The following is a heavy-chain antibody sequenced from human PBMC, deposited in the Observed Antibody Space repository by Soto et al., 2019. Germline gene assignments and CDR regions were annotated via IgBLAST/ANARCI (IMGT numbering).Heavy chain of an antibody. CDR2: IDPSDSYT. V-gene: IGHV5-10-1*01. J-gene: IGHJ5*02. Sequence: LKISCKGSGYSFTSYWISWVRQMPGKGLEWMGRIDPSDSYTNYSPSFQGHVTISADKSISTAYLQWSSLKASDTAMYYCARQGTVVVVAANNWFDPWGQGTLVTVSS. CDR1: GYSFTSYW. D-gene: IGHD2-15*01. CDR3: ARQGTVVVVAANNWFDP.